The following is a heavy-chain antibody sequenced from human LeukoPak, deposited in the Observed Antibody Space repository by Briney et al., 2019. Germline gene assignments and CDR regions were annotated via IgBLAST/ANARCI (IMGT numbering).Heavy chain of an antibody. CDR3: ARALAAAGTYYYYMDV. CDR2: IYHSGST. D-gene: IGHD6-13*01. CDR1: GYSISSGYY. V-gene: IGHV4-38-2*02. Sequence: PLETLSLTCTVSGYSISSGYYWGWIRQPPGKGLEWIGSIYHSGSTYYNPSLKSRVTISVDTSKNQFSLKLSSVTAADTAVCYCARALAAAGTYYYYMDVWGKGTTVTVSS. J-gene: IGHJ6*03.